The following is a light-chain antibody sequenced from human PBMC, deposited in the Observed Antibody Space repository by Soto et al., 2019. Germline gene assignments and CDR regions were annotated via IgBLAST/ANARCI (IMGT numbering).Light chain of an antibody. CDR2: LGS. CDR1: QSLLHSNGYNY. CDR3: MQALQTPWT. V-gene: IGKV2-28*01. Sequence: DIVMTQSPLSLPVTPGEPASISCRSSQSLLHSNGYNYLDWYLQKPGQSPQLLIYLGSNRASGVPDRFSGSGSGTDFTLNISRVEAEDGGVYYCMQALQTPWTFGQGTKGEIK. J-gene: IGKJ1*01.